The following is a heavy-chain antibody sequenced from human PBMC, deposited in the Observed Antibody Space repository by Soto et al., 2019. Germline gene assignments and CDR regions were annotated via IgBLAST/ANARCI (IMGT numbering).Heavy chain of an antibody. Sequence: QVQLVESGGGVVQPGRSLRLSCAASGFTFNDYGMHWVRQAPGKGLEWVAVISYDGSNKYYADSVKGRFTISRDNSKNTLSLQMNSLRAEDTAXYXXXXXXXXXXXXXXXXXEYWXQGTLVTVSS. CDR2: ISYDGSNK. V-gene: IGHV3-30*03. CDR3: XXXXXXXXXXXXXXXEY. J-gene: IGHJ4*02. CDR1: GFTFNDYG.